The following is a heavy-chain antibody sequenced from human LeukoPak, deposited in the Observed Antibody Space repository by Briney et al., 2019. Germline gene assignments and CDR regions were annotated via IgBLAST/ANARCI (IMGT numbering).Heavy chain of an antibody. V-gene: IGHV1-69*06. D-gene: IGHD3-16*02. J-gene: IGHJ4*02. CDR2: IIPIFGTA. Sequence: SVKVSCKASGGTFSSYAISWVRQAPGQGLEWMGGIIPIFGTANYAQKFQGRVTITADKSTSTAYMELSSLRSEDTAVYYCARDGGYYDYVWGSYRFDYWGQGTLVTVPS. CDR1: GGTFSSYA. CDR3: ARDGGYYDYVWGSYRFDY.